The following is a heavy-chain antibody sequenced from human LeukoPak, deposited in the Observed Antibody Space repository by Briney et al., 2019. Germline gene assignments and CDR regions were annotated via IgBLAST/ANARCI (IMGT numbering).Heavy chain of an antibody. CDR2: INWNGGST. J-gene: IGHJ3*02. D-gene: IGHD6-19*01. CDR1: GFSFDDYG. V-gene: IGHV3-20*04. Sequence: GGSLRLSCAASGFSFDDYGMNWVRQAPGKGLEWVSGINWNGGSTGYADSVKGRFTISRDNAKNSLYLQMNSLRAEDTALYYCAGDSVLIAVAVRGAFDIWGQGTMVTVSS. CDR3: AGDSVLIAVAVRGAFDI.